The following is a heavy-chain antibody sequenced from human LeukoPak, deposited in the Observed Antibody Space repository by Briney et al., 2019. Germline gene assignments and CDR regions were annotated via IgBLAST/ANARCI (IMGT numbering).Heavy chain of an antibody. CDR3: AGERNGRAVPDNNWFDP. J-gene: IGHJ5*02. Sequence: VAAVKVSCKASGGNFRRHVVSWVRLAPGQGLEWMGGLTPIFGTMNYAPNLQGRVTFTTDQSMNTVYMELTNLQSGDTAVYYCAGERNGRAVPDNNWFDPWGQGTLVTVS. V-gene: IGHV1-69*05. CDR2: LTPIFGTM. CDR1: GGNFRRHV. D-gene: IGHD5-24*01.